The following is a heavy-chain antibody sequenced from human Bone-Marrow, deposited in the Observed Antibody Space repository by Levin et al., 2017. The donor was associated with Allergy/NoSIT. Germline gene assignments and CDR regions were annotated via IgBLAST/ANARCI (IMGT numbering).Heavy chain of an antibody. CDR2: VNPNNGGT. CDR1: GYSFTGHY. V-gene: IGHV1-2*02. D-gene: IGHD3-3*01. CDR3: ARGSLFGVVIHFDY. J-gene: IGHJ4*02. Sequence: GGSLRLSCKASGYSFTGHYIYWVRQAPGQGPEWMGWVNPNNGGTYSTHNFQGRVIMTRDTSISTAYMELSRLRSDDTAVYYCARGSLFGVVIHFDYWGQGTLVTVSS.